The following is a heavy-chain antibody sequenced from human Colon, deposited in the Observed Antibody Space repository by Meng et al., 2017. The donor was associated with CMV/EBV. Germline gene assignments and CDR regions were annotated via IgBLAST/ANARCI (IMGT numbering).Heavy chain of an antibody. Sequence: SETLSLTCTVSGGSISSSSYYWGWIRQPPGKGLEWIGSIHYSGSTYHNPSLKSRVTISVDTSKNQFSLKLSSVTAADTTVYYCARDTRSGSYTWFDPWGQGTLVTVSS. D-gene: IGHD3-10*01. J-gene: IGHJ5*02. V-gene: IGHV4-39*07. CDR3: ARDTRSGSYTWFDP. CDR1: GGSISSSSYY. CDR2: IHYSGST.